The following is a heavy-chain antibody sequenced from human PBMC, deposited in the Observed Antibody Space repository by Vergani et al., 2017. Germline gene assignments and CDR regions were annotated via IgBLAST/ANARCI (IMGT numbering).Heavy chain of an antibody. J-gene: IGHJ2*01. V-gene: IGHV1-2*06. Sequence: QVQLVQSGAEVKKPGASVKVSCKASGYTFTGYYMHWVRQAPGQGLEWMGRINPNSGGTNYAQKFQGRVTMTRDTSISTSYMELSRLRSDDTAVYYCARISTVTDWXFDLWGRGTLVTVSS. CDR3: ARISTVTDWXFDL. CDR2: INPNSGGT. D-gene: IGHD4-17*01. CDR1: GYTFTGYY.